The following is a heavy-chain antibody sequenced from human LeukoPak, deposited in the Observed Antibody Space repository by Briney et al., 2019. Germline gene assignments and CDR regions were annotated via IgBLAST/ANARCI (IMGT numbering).Heavy chain of an antibody. CDR2: ISAYNGNT. Sequence: ASVEVSCKASGYTFTSYGISWVRQAPGQGLEWMGWISAYNGNTNYAQKLQGRVTMTTDTSTSTAYMELRDLRSYDPAVYYVARXKXXFXXXXVGMDVXGKGTTVTVSS. V-gene: IGHV1-18*01. CDR1: GYTFTSYG. CDR3: ARXKXXFXXXXVGMDV. D-gene: IGHD1-26*01. J-gene: IGHJ6*03.